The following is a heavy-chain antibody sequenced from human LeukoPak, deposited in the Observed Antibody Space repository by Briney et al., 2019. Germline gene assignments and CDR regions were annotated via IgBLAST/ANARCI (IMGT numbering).Heavy chain of an antibody. D-gene: IGHD3-22*01. CDR3: ARVRHYYDSSGLRMYYFDY. CDR2: ISYDGSNK. V-gene: IGHV3-30-3*01. CDR1: GFTFSSYA. Sequence: GRSLRLSCAASGFTFSSYAMHWVRQAPGKGLEWVAVISYDGSNKYYADSVKGRFTISRDNSKNTLYLQMNSLRAEDTAVYYCARVRHYYDSSGLRMYYFDYWGQGTLVTVSS. J-gene: IGHJ4*02.